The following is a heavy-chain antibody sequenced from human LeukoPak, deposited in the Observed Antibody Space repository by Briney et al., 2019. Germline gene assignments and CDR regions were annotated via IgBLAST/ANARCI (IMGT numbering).Heavy chain of an antibody. CDR2: IYYSGST. V-gene: IGHV4-31*03. CDR1: GGSISSGGYY. J-gene: IGHJ4*02. D-gene: IGHD3-10*01. CDR3: ARSGVGPPVTEPFDY. Sequence: SQTLSLTCTVSGGSISSGGYYWSWIRQHPGKGLEWIGYIYYSGSTNYNPSLRSRVTISVDTSKNQFSLKLSSVTAADTAVYYCARSGVGPPVTEPFDYWGQGTLVIVFS.